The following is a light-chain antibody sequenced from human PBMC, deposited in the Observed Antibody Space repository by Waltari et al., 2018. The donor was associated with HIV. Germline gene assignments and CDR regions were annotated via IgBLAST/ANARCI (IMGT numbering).Light chain of an antibody. J-gene: IGKJ1*01. CDR1: QSVDRNC. CDR2: GAS. V-gene: IGKV3-20*01. Sequence: EFGLTQSPGTLSLSPGERATLSCRASQSVDRNCLAWYQQKPGQAPRLLMYGASTRVTGIPDRFSGSGSGTDFTLTIIRLEPEDFAVYYCQQYGMAPWTFGQGTKVEIK. CDR3: QQYGMAPWT.